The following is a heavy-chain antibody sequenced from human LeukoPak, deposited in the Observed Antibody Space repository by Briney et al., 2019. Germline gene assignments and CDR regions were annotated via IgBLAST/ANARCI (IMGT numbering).Heavy chain of an antibody. CDR1: GGSISSGGYY. V-gene: IGHV4-31*03. CDR2: IYYSGST. D-gene: IGHD3-16*02. CDR3: ARGPPLTFGGVIVIGPGFDY. Sequence: PSQTLSLTCTVSGGSISSGGYYWSWIRQHPGKGLEWIGYIYYSGSTYYNPSLKSRVTISVDTSKNQFSLKLSSVTAADTAVYYCARGPPLTFGGVIVIGPGFDYWGQGTLVTVSS. J-gene: IGHJ4*02.